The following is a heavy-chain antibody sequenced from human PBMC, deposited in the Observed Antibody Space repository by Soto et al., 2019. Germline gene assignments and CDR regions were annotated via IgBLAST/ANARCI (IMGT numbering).Heavy chain of an antibody. D-gene: IGHD3-22*01. J-gene: IGHJ4*02. CDR1: GYIFTGYS. V-gene: IGHV1-2*02. CDR3: ARDWTHYDSSGPGDY. Sequence: ASVKVSCKASGYIFTGYSMHWVRQAPGQGLEWMGWFNPNSGDTIYAQKFQGRVSLTRDTSISTAYMELSSLRSDDTAVYYCARDWTHYDSSGPGDYWGQGTLVTVSS. CDR2: FNPNSGDT.